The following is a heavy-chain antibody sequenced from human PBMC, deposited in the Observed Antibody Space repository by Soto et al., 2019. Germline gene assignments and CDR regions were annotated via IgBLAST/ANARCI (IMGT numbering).Heavy chain of an antibody. CDR1: GGSISSGGYY. D-gene: IGHD3-9*01. Sequence: SETLSLTCTVSGGSISSGGYYWSWIRQHPGKGLEWIGYIYYSGSTYYNPSLKSRVTISVDTSKNQFSLKLSSVTAAATAVYYCARDQQILTGYNLDYYCGTDVWADGITVPVS. CDR3: ARDQQILTGYNLDYYCGTDV. V-gene: IGHV4-31*02. CDR2: IYYSGST. J-gene: IGHJ6*02.